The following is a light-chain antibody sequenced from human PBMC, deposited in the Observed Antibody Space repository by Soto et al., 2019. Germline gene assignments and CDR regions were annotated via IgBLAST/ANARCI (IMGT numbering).Light chain of an antibody. Sequence: DIQMTQSPSSLSASVGDRVTIAFRASQAILTYLNWLQQKAGKAPEVLIYDASGLRSGVPSRFTGSGSATDFTLTITSLQREDAGTYFCQQTFSPDVTFGGGTKVDIK. J-gene: IGKJ4*01. CDR3: QQTFSPDVT. CDR1: QAILTY. CDR2: DAS. V-gene: IGKV1-39*01.